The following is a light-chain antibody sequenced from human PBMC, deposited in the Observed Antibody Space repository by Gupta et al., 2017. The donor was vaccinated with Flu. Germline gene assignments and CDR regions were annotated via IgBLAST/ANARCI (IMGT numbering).Light chain of an antibody. V-gene: IGKV1-33*01. CDR1: QDISNL. CDR2: DAS. J-gene: IGKJ1*01. CDR3: QHYDDLPWT. Sequence: DIQMTQLPPSLSASVGDRVTITCQASQDISNLLSWYLQKPGKAPKLLIYDASHLGTGVPSRFSGSGSGTDFTLTISSLRPEDIGTYYCQHYDDLPWTFGPGTEVDLK.